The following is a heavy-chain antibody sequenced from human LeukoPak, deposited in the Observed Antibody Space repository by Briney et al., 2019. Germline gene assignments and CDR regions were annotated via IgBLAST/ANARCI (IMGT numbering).Heavy chain of an antibody. D-gene: IGHD2-2*02. CDR2: ISGSGGST. CDR3: AKAADGLRYCSSTSCYNYYYMDV. CDR1: GFTFSSYA. Sequence: GGSLRLSCAASGFTFSSYAMSWVRQAPGKGLEWVSAISGSGGSTYYADSVKGRFTISRDNSKNTLYLQMNSLRAEDTAVYYCAKAADGLRYCSSTSCYNYYYMDVWGKGTTVTVSS. V-gene: IGHV3-23*01. J-gene: IGHJ6*03.